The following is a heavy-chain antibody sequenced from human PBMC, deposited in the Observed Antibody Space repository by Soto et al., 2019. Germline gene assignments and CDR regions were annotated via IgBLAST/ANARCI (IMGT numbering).Heavy chain of an antibody. CDR2: INHSGST. D-gene: IGHD3-10*01. J-gene: IGHJ6*03. CDR3: ARGRFYYGSGSSIVYYYYYMDV. CDR1: GGSFSGYY. Sequence: SETLSLTCAVYGGSFSGYYWSWIRQPPGKGLEWIWEINHSGSTNYNPSLKSRVTISVDTSKNQFSLKLSSVTAADTAVYYCARGRFYYGSGSSIVYYYYYMDVWGKGTTVTVSS. V-gene: IGHV4-34*01.